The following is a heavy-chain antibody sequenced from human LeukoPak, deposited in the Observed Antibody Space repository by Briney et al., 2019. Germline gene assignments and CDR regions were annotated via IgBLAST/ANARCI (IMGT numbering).Heavy chain of an antibody. CDR3: ARELGYCSSTSCPVFYYGMDV. CDR1: GGTFSSYA. V-gene: IGHV1-69*01. J-gene: IGHJ6*02. D-gene: IGHD2-2*01. Sequence: SVKVSCKASGGTFSSYAISWVRQAPGQGLEWMGGIIPIFGTANYAQKFQGRVTITADESTSTAYIELSSLRSEDTAVYYCARELGYCSSTSCPVFYYGMDVWGQGTTVTVSS. CDR2: IIPIFGTA.